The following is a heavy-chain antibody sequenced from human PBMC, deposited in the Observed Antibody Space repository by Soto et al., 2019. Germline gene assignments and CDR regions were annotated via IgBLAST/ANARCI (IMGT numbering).Heavy chain of an antibody. V-gene: IGHV3-23*01. D-gene: IGHD3-22*01. CDR3: AKDPTYYYDSSGKDDAFDI. Sequence: GGSLRLSCAASGFTFSSYAMSWVRQAPGKGLEWVSAISGSGGSTYYADSVKGRFTISRDNSKNTLYLQMNSLRAEDTAVYYCAKDPTYYYDSSGKDDAFDIWGQGTMVTVSS. J-gene: IGHJ3*02. CDR2: ISGSGGST. CDR1: GFTFSSYA.